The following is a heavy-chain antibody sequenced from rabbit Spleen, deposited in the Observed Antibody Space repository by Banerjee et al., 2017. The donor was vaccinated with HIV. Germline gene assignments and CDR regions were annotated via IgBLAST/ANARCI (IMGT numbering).Heavy chain of an antibody. D-gene: IGHD8-1*01. V-gene: IGHV1S45*01. CDR3: ARDTGSSFSSYGMDL. Sequence: QEQLVESGGGLVRPGASLTLTCKASGFSFSSNYYMCWVRQAPGKGLEWIACIDTGSSGFTYFASWAKGRFTCSKTSSTTVTLQMTSLTAADTATYFCARDTGSSFSSYGMDLWGQGTLVTVS. CDR2: IDTGSSGFT. CDR1: GFSFSSNYY. J-gene: IGHJ3*01.